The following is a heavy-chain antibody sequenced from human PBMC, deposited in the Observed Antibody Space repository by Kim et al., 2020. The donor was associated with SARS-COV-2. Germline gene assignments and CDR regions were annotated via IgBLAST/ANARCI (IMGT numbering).Heavy chain of an antibody. D-gene: IGHD2-2*01. V-gene: IGHV3-7*03. CDR2: IKQDGSEK. CDR1: GFTFSSYW. J-gene: IGHJ3*02. Sequence: GGSLRLSCAASGFTFSSYWMSWVRQAPGKGLEWVANIKQDGSEKYYVDSVKGRFTISRDNAKNSLYLQMNSLRAEDTAVYYCAREGVVPAAMYAFDIWGQGTMVTVSS. CDR3: AREGVVPAAMYAFDI.